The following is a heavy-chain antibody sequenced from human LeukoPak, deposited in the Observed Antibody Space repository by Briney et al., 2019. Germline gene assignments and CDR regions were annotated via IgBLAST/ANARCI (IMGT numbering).Heavy chain of an antibody. CDR1: GFTFSGSA. CDR3: AKLHSATITADFDH. Sequence: GGSLRLSCAASGFTFSGSAMSWVRQAPGKRLESVSGISIGGDYTYYADSVKGRFTISRDNSKNTLSLQMSNLRAEDTAIYYCAKLHSATITADFDHWGQGTLVTVSS. D-gene: IGHD1-14*01. J-gene: IGHJ4*02. V-gene: IGHV3-23*01. CDR2: ISIGGDYT.